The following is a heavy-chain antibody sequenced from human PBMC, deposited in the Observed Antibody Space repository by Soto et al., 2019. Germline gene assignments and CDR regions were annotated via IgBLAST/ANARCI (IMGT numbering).Heavy chain of an antibody. CDR2: IYHAGSV. V-gene: IGHV4-38-2*01. CDR1: GYSIGSGYY. CDR3: ARTFDYYGMDV. Sequence: LSLTCAVSGYSIGSGYYWAWIRQSPGKGLEWIGSIYHAGSVYYNPSLNGRVALSMDTSKNHFSLKLTSVTAADTAVYYCARTFDYYGMDVWGQGTTVTVSS. J-gene: IGHJ6*02.